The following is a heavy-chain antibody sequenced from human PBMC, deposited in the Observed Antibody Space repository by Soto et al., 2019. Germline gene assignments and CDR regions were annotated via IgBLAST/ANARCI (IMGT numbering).Heavy chain of an antibody. V-gene: IGHV1-46*01. CDR2: INPSDGST. Sequence: ASVKVSCKASGYTFTSYYMHWVRQAPGQGLEWMGIINPSDGSTSYAQKFQGRVTMTSDTSTSTVHMEPSRLRSEDTAVYYCAPASRDGYNLSWYFDLWGRGTMVTVS. CDR3: APASRDGYNLSWYFDL. J-gene: IGHJ2*01. D-gene: IGHD5-12*01. CDR1: GYTFTSYY.